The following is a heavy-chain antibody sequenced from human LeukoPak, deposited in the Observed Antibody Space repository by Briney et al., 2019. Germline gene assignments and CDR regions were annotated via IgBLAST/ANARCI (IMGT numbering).Heavy chain of an antibody. CDR3: ARYFDWLSYFDY. Sequence: AGGSLRLSCAASGFTVSSNYMSWVRQTPGKGLEWVSVIYSGGSTYYADSVKGRFTISRGNSKNTLYLQMNSLRAEDTAVYYCARYFDWLSYFDYWGQGTLVTVSS. V-gene: IGHV3-66*01. J-gene: IGHJ4*02. CDR2: IYSGGST. D-gene: IGHD3-9*01. CDR1: GFTVSSNY.